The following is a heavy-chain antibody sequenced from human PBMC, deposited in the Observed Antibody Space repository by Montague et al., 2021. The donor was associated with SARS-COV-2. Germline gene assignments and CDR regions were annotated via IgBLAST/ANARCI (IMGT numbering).Heavy chain of an antibody. CDR1: GGSISTYY. CDR2: IYYSGST. V-gene: IGHV4-59*12. CDR3: ARDGYNAHQNYWYFDL. Sequence: SETLSLTCTVPGGSISTYYWSWIRQPPGKGLEWIGYIYYSGSTNYSPSXXSRVTISVDTSKNQFSLKLSSVTAADTAVYYCARDGYNAHQNYWYFDLWGRGTLVTVSS. D-gene: IGHD5-24*01. J-gene: IGHJ2*01.